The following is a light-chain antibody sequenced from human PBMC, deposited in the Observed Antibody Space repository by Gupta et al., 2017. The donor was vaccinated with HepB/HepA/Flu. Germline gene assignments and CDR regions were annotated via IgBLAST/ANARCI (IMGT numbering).Light chain of an antibody. V-gene: IGKV4-1*01. Sequence: DIVMTQSPDSLAVSLGERATMNCKSSQTILNRSNNENHLAWYQQKAGQPPKLLIYWASTRESGVPDRFSGSGSGTDFTLTISSLQAEDVALYYCQQYYYGRITFGQGTRLEIK. CDR1: QTILNRSNNENH. J-gene: IGKJ5*01. CDR3: QQYYYGRIT. CDR2: WAS.